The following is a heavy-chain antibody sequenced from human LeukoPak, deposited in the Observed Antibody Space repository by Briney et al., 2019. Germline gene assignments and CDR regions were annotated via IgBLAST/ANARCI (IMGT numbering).Heavy chain of an antibody. J-gene: IGHJ6*02. V-gene: IGHV1-58*01. Sequence: GASVKVSCKASGFTFTSSAVQWVRQARGQRLEWIGWIVAGSGNTNYAQKLQERVTITRDMSTSTAYMELSSLRSEDTAVYYCAAGYCSGGSCYPYYYYGMDVWGQGTTVTVSS. CDR1: GFTFTSSA. CDR3: AAGYCSGGSCYPYYYYGMDV. D-gene: IGHD2-15*01. CDR2: IVAGSGNT.